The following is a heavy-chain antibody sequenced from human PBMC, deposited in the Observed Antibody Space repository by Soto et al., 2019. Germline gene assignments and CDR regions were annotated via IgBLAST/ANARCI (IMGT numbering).Heavy chain of an antibody. CDR3: TTGGLYCSGGSCYAARFDY. CDR1: GFTFSNAW. D-gene: IGHD2-15*01. J-gene: IGHJ4*02. Sequence: EVQLVESGGGLVKPGGSLRLSCAASGFTFSNAWMSWDRQAPGKGLEWVGRIKSKTDGGTTDYAAPVKGRFTISRDDSKNTLYLQMNSLKTEDTAVYYCTTGGLYCSGGSCYAARFDYWGQGTLVTVSS. CDR2: IKSKTDGGTT. V-gene: IGHV3-15*01.